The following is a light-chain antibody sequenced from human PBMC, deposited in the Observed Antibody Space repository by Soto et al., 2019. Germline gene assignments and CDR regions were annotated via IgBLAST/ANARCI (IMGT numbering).Light chain of an antibody. CDR2: GAS. CDR3: QQNNKWPPVT. J-gene: IGKJ4*01. CDR1: QTISND. Sequence: EVVMTQSPATVSVSPGEGVTLSCRASQTISNDLAWYQQKPGQAPRLLIYGASTRATGVPARFSGGGSGTEFTLTISSLQSEDFAFYYCQQNNKWPPVTFGGGTRWRSN. V-gene: IGKV3-15*01.